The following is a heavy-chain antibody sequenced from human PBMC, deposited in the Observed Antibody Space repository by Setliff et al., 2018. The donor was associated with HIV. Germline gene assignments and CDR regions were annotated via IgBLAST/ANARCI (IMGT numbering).Heavy chain of an antibody. Sequence: SETLSLTCTVSGGSIRTGTHYWGWIRQPPGKGLEWIGSIYYDGRTFYKPSLESRLTISVDTSKNQFSLRLNSVTAADTAVYFRARGGAVSADFDSWGQGTLVTVSS. D-gene: IGHD3-16*01. V-gene: IGHV4-39*07. CDR1: GGSIRTGTHY. CDR2: IYYDGRT. J-gene: IGHJ4*02. CDR3: ARGGAVSADFDS.